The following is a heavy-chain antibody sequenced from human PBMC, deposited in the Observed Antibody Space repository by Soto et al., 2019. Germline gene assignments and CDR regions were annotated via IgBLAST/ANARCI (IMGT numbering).Heavy chain of an antibody. J-gene: IGHJ4*02. Sequence: ASVKVSCKASGGTFSSYTISWVRQAPGQGLEWMGRIIPILGIANYAQKFQGRVTITADKSTSTAYMELSSLRSEDTAVYYCARGGNYYGSGSYPFDYWGQGTLVTVSS. CDR1: GGTFSSYT. CDR2: IIPILGIA. CDR3: ARGGNYYGSGSYPFDY. D-gene: IGHD3-10*01. V-gene: IGHV1-69*02.